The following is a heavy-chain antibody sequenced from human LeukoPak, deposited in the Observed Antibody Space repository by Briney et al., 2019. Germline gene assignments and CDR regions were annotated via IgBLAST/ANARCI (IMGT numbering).Heavy chain of an antibody. CDR2: IYTSGST. CDR1: GGSISSYY. CDR3: ARDDIVVVPAAPQPYYCYYGMDV. Sequence: SETLSLTCTVSGGSISSYYWSWIRQPAGKGLEWIGRIYTSGSTNYNPSLKSRVTMSVDTSKNQFSLKLSSVTAADTAVYYCARDDIVVVPAAPQPYYCYYGMDVWGQGTTVTVSS. D-gene: IGHD2-2*01. J-gene: IGHJ6*02. V-gene: IGHV4-4*07.